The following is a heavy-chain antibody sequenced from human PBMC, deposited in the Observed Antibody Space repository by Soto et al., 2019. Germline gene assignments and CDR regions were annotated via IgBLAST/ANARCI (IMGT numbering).Heavy chain of an antibody. D-gene: IGHD1-26*01. CDR2: IYYRGST. V-gene: IGHV4-59*01. CDR1: GGSIGDFY. CDR3: ASSAIVGREVNTWLDP. Sequence: FVTLPVPWTLAGGSIGDFYWSWIRQPTGKALEWIGYIYYRGSTKYNPSLESRVTISVDTSKNQISLRLNSVTAADTAVYYCASSAIVGREVNTWLDPWGQGILVTVS. J-gene: IGHJ5*02.